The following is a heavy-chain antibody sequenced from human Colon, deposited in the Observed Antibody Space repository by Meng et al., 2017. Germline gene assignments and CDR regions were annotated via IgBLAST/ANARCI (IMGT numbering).Heavy chain of an antibody. D-gene: IGHD2-15*01. Sequence: VTLQESGPGLVKPSATLSLTCTVSCDSISSYYWSWIRQTAGKGLEWIGRIHTSGSTTYNPSLKSRVTMSVDTSKNQVSLKLTSVTAADTAVYYCARDKGIVAAGARWFDPWGQGTLVTVSS. CDR1: CDSISSYY. CDR2: IHTSGST. V-gene: IGHV4-4*07. CDR3: ARDKGIVAAGARWFDP. J-gene: IGHJ5*02.